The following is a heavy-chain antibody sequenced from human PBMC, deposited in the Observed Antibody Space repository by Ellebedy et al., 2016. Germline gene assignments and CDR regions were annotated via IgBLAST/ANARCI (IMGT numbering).Heavy chain of an antibody. J-gene: IGHJ3*02. CDR3: AKFNDILTGYYSDGDAFDI. CDR2: VSGSGADT. CDR1: GFTFNKYA. Sequence: GESLKISXAASGFTFNKYAMSWVRQAPGKGLEWVSAVSGSGADTYYADSVKGRFTISRDNSKNTLYLQMNSLRAEDTAVYYCAKFNDILTGYYSDGDAFDIWGQGTMVTVSS. V-gene: IGHV3-23*01. D-gene: IGHD3-9*01.